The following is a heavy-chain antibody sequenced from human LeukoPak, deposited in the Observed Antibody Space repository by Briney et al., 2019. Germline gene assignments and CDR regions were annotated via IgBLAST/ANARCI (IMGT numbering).Heavy chain of an antibody. CDR3: ARGSKTAGTIYSFDY. J-gene: IGHJ4*02. Sequence: PGGSLRLSCAASGFTFSSYGMSWVRQAPGKGLEWVSGISVSVDSTYYADSVKGRFTISRDNSKNTVYLQMNSLRAEDTAVYYCARGSKTAGTIYSFDYWGRGTLVTVSS. CDR2: ISVSVDST. V-gene: IGHV3-23*01. D-gene: IGHD6-13*01. CDR1: GFTFSSYG.